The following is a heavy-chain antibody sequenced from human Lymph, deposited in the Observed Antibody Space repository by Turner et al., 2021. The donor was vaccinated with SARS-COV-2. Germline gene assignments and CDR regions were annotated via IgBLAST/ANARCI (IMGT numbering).Heavy chain of an antibody. CDR2: IYYRGST. D-gene: IGHD2-21*02. CDR1: GGSMNSSY. Sequence: QVLLQESVPRLLNPLETLSLPSTVSGGSMNSSYWSWIRQPPGKRLEWIGYIYYRGSTNYNPTLESRVTISVDTSRNQFSLDLTSVTAADTAIYYCARETVNNWVDPWGQGTLVTVSS. CDR3: ARETVNNWVDP. V-gene: IGHV4-59*01. J-gene: IGHJ5*02.